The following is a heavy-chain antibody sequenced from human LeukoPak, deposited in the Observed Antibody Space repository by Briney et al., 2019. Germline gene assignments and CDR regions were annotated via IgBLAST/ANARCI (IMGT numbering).Heavy chain of an antibody. V-gene: IGHV4-59*01. CDR3: ARVSGGTYPDY. D-gene: IGHD1-26*01. Sequence: SETLSLTCAVSVGSISSYYWSWIRQPPGKGLEWIGYIYYSGSTNYNPSLKSRVTISVDTSKNQFSLKLSSVTAADTAVYYCARVSGGTYPDYWGQGTLVTVSP. CDR2: IYYSGST. CDR1: VGSISSYY. J-gene: IGHJ4*02.